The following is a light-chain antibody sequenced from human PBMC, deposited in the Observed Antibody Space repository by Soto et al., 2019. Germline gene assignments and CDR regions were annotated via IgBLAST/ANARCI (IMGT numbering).Light chain of an antibody. CDR1: QSLVYKDGDTY. V-gene: IGKV2-30*01. CDR3: MHGTQCPYT. J-gene: IGKJ2*01. Sequence: DVVMTQSPLSLPVILGQPASISCWSSQSLVYKDGDTYMNWFQQRPGQSPRRLIYKVSNRDTGVVARVSGGGSGTDFTLKISRVEEPDVGISYCMHGTQCPYTFGQGTKLEIK. CDR2: KVS.